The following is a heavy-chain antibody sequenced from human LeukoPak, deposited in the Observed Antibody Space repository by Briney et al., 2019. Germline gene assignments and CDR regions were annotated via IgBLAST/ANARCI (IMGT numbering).Heavy chain of an antibody. CDR3: ARSDGVVTATYIDY. V-gene: IGHV1-18*01. CDR2: ISAYNGNT. J-gene: IGHJ4*02. Sequence: ASVKVSCKASGYTFTSYGISWVRQAPGQGLEWMGWISAYNGNTNYAQKLQGRVTMTTDTSTSTAYMELRSLRSDDTAVYYCARSDGVVTATYIDYWGQGTLVTVSS. D-gene: IGHD2-21*02. CDR1: GYTFTSYG.